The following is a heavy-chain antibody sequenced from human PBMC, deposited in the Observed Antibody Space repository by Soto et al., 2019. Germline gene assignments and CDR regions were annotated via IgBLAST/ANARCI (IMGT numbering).Heavy chain of an antibody. D-gene: IGHD1-1*01. V-gene: IGHV4-4*07. J-gene: IGHJ6*02. CDR1: VDSITTYY. Sequence: SETLSLTCTASVDSITTYYWNWIRQPAGKGLEWIGRIDASGNTNYNPSLNSRVTLSVDTSKKQFSLKLTSVTAADTAVYYCARFSNNWFQTEGMDVWGQGTTVTV. CDR3: ARFSNNWFQTEGMDV. CDR2: IDASGNT.